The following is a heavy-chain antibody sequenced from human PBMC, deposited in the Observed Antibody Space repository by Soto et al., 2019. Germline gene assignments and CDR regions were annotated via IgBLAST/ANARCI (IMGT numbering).Heavy chain of an antibody. Sequence: SVQVSCKASGGTFSSYAISWVRQAHGQGLEWMGGIIPIFGTANYAQKFQGRVTITADESTSTAYMELSSLRSEDTAVYYCAREVSVAPLDSYPAPCSSTSCYADYWGQGTLVTVSS. V-gene: IGHV1-69*13. CDR1: GGTFSSYA. J-gene: IGHJ4*02. CDR2: IIPIFGTA. D-gene: IGHD2-2*01. CDR3: AREVSVAPLDSYPAPCSSTSCYADY.